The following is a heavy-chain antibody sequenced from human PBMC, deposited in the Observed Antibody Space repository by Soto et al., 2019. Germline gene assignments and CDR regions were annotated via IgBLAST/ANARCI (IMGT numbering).Heavy chain of an antibody. D-gene: IGHD3-10*01. Sequence: QVQLVQSGAEVKKPGASVKVSCKASGYTFTSYGISWVRQAPGQGLEWMGWISAYNGNTNYAQKLQGRVTMTTDTSTSTAYMELGSLRSDDTAVYYCAGVRLWFGESDVGWFDPWGQGTLVTVSS. CDR3: AGVRLWFGESDVGWFDP. CDR1: GYTFTSYG. CDR2: ISAYNGNT. J-gene: IGHJ5*02. V-gene: IGHV1-18*01.